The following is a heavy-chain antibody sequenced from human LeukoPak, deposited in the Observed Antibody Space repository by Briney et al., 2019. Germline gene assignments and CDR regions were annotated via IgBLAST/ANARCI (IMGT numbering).Heavy chain of an antibody. V-gene: IGHV3-30*04. Sequence: GRSLRLSCAASGFTFSSYAMHWVRQAPGKGLEWVAFIRYDGSNKYYADSVKGRFTISRDNSKNTLYLQMNSLRAEDTAVYYCSRAGGGYSYGYYMDVWGKGTTVTISS. CDR3: SRAGGGYSYGYYMDV. J-gene: IGHJ6*03. CDR1: GFTFSSYA. CDR2: IRYDGSNK. D-gene: IGHD5-18*01.